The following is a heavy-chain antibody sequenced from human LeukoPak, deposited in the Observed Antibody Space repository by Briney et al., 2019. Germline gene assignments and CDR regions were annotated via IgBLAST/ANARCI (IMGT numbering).Heavy chain of an antibody. V-gene: IGHV3-48*01. CDR1: GFPFSSYS. D-gene: IGHD2-15*01. CDR2: ISSGSSTI. Sequence: GSLRLSCAASGFPFSSYSMNWVRQAPGKGLEWVSYISSGSSTIYYADSVKGRFTISRDNAKNSLYLQMNSLRAEDTAVYYCARKLGYCSGGSCPFDYWGQGTLVTVSS. CDR3: ARKLGYCSGGSCPFDY. J-gene: IGHJ4*02.